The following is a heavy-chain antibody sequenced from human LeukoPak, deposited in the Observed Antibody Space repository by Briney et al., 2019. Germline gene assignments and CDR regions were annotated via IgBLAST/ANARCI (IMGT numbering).Heavy chain of an antibody. CDR1: GFTFSNYG. CDR2: IWYDGSKE. J-gene: IGHJ3*02. V-gene: IGHV3-33*01. Sequence: PGGSPRLSCATSGFTFSNYGFHWVRQAPGKGLEWVAVIWYDGSKEYYVDSVKGRFIISRDSSKNMVYLQMSSLRVEDTAVYYCARESAGISSDIWGQGTMVTVSS. D-gene: IGHD2-15*01. CDR3: ARESAGISSDI.